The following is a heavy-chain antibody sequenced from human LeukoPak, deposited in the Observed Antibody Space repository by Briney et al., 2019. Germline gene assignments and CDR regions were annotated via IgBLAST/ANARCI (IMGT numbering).Heavy chain of an antibody. V-gene: IGHV3-15*01. CDR1: GFTFSNAW. Sequence: PGGSLRLSCAASGFTFSNAWMSWVRQAPGKGLEWVGRIKSKTDGGTTVYAAPVKGRFTISRDDSKNTLYLQMNSLKTEDTAVYYCTTGLYCGGDCYSHYFDYWGQGTLVTVSS. D-gene: IGHD2-21*02. CDR3: TTGLYCGGDCYSHYFDY. J-gene: IGHJ4*02. CDR2: IKSKTDGGTT.